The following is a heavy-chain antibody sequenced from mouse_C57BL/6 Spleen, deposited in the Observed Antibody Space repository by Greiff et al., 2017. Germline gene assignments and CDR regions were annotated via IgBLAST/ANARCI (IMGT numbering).Heavy chain of an antibody. CDR1: GYTFTDYE. CDR2: IDPETGGT. Sequence: QVQLQQSGAELVRPGASVTLSCKASGYTFTDYEMHWVKQTPVHGLAWIGAIDPETGGTAYNQKFKVKAILTAYKSSSMAYMELRNLTSVDSAVSSWSRSCRSYAMDYWGQGPSVTVSS. V-gene: IGHV1-15*01. J-gene: IGHJ4*01. CDR3: SRSCRSYAMDY.